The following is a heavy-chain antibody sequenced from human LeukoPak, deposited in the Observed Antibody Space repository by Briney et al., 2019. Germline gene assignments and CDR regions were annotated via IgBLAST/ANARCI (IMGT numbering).Heavy chain of an antibody. Sequence: GGSLRLSCAASGFTFSSYAMSWVRQAPGRGLEWVSAIIGSGGRTYYADAVKGRFTISRDNSKNTLDLQMNSLRAEDTAVYYCATPSGGKYYYDSSGYSGYFDYWGQGTLVTVSS. J-gene: IGHJ4*02. CDR2: IIGSGGRT. D-gene: IGHD3-22*01. V-gene: IGHV3-23*01. CDR1: GFTFSSYA. CDR3: ATPSGGKYYYDSSGYSGYFDY.